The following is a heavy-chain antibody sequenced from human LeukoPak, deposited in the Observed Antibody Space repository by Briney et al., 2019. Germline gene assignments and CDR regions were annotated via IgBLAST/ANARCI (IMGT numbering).Heavy chain of an antibody. V-gene: IGHV1-3*01. Sequence: ASVKVSCKASGYTFTSYAMHWVRQAPGQRLEWMGWINAGNGNTKYSQKFQGRLTITEDTSTDTAYMELSSLRSEDTAVYYCATAFTVAGTSNYWGQGTLVTVSS. D-gene: IGHD6-19*01. CDR1: GYTFTSYA. CDR2: INAGNGNT. J-gene: IGHJ4*02. CDR3: ATAFTVAGTSNY.